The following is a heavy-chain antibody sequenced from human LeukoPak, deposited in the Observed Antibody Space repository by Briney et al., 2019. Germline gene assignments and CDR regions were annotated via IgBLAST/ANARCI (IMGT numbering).Heavy chain of an antibody. V-gene: IGHV3-30-3*01. Sequence: SGGSLRLSCAASGFTFSSYAMHWVRQAPGKGLEWVAVISYDGSNKYYADSVKGRFTISRDNSKNTLYLQMNSLRAEDTAVYYCASNFIAAAGTNFQHWGQGTLVTVSS. CDR1: GFTFSSYA. J-gene: IGHJ1*01. CDR3: ASNFIAAAGTNFQH. CDR2: ISYDGSNK. D-gene: IGHD6-13*01.